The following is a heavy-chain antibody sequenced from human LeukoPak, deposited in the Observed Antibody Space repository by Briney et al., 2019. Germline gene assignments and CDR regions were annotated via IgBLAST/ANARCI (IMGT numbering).Heavy chain of an antibody. CDR3: ARDYISYGGNSKSFDY. CDR1: GYTFTSYG. CDR2: ISAYNGNT. V-gene: IGHV1-18*01. D-gene: IGHD4-23*01. Sequence: GASVEVSCKASGYTFTSYGISWVRQAPGQGLEWMGWISAYNGNTNYAQKLQGRVTMTTDTSTSTAYMELRSLRSDDTAVYYCARDYISYGGNSKSFDYWGQGTLVTVSS. J-gene: IGHJ4*02.